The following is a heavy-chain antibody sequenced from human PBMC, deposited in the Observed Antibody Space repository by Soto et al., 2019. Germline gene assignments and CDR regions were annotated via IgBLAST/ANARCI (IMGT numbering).Heavy chain of an antibody. D-gene: IGHD5-18*01. Sequence: GGSLRLSCAASGFTFSSYSMNWVRQAPGKGLEWVSYISSSSSTIYYADSVKGRFTISRDNAKNSLYLQMNSLRDEDTAVYYCAREMVRDTAMVSGGSGYWGQGTLVTVSS. CDR2: ISSSSSTI. V-gene: IGHV3-48*02. J-gene: IGHJ4*02. CDR1: GFTFSSYS. CDR3: AREMVRDTAMVSGGSGY.